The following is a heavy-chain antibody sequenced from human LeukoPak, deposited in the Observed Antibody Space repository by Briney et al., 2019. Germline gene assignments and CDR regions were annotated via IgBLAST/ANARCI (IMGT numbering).Heavy chain of an antibody. J-gene: IGHJ4*02. CDR1: GYTFTGYY. V-gene: IGHV1-2*04. D-gene: IGHD3-3*01. Sequence: GASVKVSCKASGYTFTGYYMHWVRQAPGQGLEWMGWINPNSGGTNYAQKFQGWVTMTRDTSISTVYMELSRLRSDDTAVYYCARSATYYDFWSGYQIRPFDYWGQGTLVTVSS. CDR2: INPNSGGT. CDR3: ARSATYYDFWSGYQIRPFDY.